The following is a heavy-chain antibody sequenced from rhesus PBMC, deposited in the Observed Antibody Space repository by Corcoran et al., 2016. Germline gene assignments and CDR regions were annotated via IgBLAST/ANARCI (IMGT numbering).Heavy chain of an antibody. CDR1: GGSISSNY. D-gene: IGHD2-27*01. V-gene: IGHV4-173*01. Sequence: QLQLQESGPGLVKPSETLSLTCAVSGGSISSNYWRWIRQPPGKGLEWIGRLSGSGGSTDYNPSPKSQVTSSTDPSKNQCSLRLSSVTAADTAVYYCAREGGCSGIYCYVGLYWDFDLWGPGTPITISS. CDR2: LSGSGGST. J-gene: IGHJ2*01. CDR3: AREGGCSGIYCYVGLYWDFDL.